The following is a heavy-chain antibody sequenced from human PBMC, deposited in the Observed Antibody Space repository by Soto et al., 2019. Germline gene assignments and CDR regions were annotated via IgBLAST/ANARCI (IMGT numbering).Heavy chain of an antibody. Sequence: QVQLQESGPGLVRPSQTLSLTCTVSGGSISSGGYYWSWIRQHPGKGLEWIGYIYYSGSNYYKPCLNSRVTISVDTSKNQFSLKLSSVTAADTAVYYCARGGGHGDYRGGCWFDPWGQGTLVTVSS. CDR1: GGSISSGGYY. CDR3: ARGGGHGDYRGGCWFDP. V-gene: IGHV4-31*03. CDR2: IYYSGSN. J-gene: IGHJ5*02. D-gene: IGHD4-17*01.